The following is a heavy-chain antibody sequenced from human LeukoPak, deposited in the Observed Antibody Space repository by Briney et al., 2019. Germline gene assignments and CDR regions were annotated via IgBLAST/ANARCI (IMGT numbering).Heavy chain of an antibody. Sequence: SVKVSCKAFGGTFSSYAISWVRQAPGQGLEWMGGIIPIFGTANYAQKFQGRVTITADECTSTAYMELSSLRSEDTAVYYCAKYCSSTSCYAFDIWGQGTMVTVSS. V-gene: IGHV1-69*13. J-gene: IGHJ3*02. CDR2: IIPIFGTA. D-gene: IGHD2-2*01. CDR3: AKYCSSTSCYAFDI. CDR1: GGTFSSYA.